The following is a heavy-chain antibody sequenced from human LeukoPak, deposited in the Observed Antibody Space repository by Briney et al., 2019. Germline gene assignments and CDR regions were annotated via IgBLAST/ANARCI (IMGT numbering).Heavy chain of an antibody. Sequence: GGSLRLSCAASGFTFSSYNMNWVRQAPGKGLEWVSSISSSSSYIYYADSVKGRFAISRDNAKNSLYLQMNSLRAEATAVYYCARAVALTAMVTYWGQGTLVTVSS. V-gene: IGHV3-21*01. CDR2: ISSSSSYI. J-gene: IGHJ4*02. D-gene: IGHD5-18*01. CDR3: ARAVALTAMVTY. CDR1: GFTFSSYN.